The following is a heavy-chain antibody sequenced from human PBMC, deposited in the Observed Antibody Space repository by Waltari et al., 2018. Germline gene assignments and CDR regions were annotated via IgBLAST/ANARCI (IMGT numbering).Heavy chain of an antibody. CDR1: GFTFSGYS. CDR2: ISSSSSYI. V-gene: IGHV3-21*01. J-gene: IGHJ4*02. CDR3: ARREDKTFDY. Sequence: EVQLVASGGGLVKPGGSLRLSCAAFGFTFSGYSMNWVRQAPGKGLEWVSSISSSSSYIYYADSVKGRFTISRDNAKNSLYLQMNSLRAEDTAVYYCARREDKTFDYWGQGTLVTVSS.